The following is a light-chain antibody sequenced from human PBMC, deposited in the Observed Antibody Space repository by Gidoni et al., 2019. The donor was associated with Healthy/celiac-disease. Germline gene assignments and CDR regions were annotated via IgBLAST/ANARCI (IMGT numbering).Light chain of an antibody. CDR1: RSVNSSY. V-gene: IGKV3-20*01. Sequence: EIVLTQSTATLPLSPGERANLSCMASRSVNSSYLAWYQQKPGQAPRLLIYGASSRAAGIPGRFSGSGSGTDFTLTISGLEHEDCAVYYCQQYGSSGSFGQGTKLEIK. J-gene: IGKJ2*04. CDR2: GAS. CDR3: QQYGSSGS.